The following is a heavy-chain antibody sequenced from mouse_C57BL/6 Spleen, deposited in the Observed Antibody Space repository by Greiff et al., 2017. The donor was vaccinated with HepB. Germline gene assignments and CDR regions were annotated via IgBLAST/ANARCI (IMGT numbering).Heavy chain of an antibody. J-gene: IGHJ2*01. D-gene: IGHD2-5*01. Sequence: QVQLQQYGAELARPGASVKLSCKASGFTFTSYGISWVKQRTGQGLEWIGEIYPRSGNTYYNEKFKGKATLTADKSSSTAYMELRSLTSEDSAVYFCARDSNYDYWGQGTTLTVSS. CDR1: GFTFTSYG. V-gene: IGHV1-81*01. CDR2: IYPRSGNT. CDR3: ARDSNYDY.